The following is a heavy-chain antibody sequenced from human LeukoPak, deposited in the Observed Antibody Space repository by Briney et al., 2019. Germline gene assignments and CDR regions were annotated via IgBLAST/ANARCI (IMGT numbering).Heavy chain of an antibody. Sequence: GASVKVSCKASGYTFTSYAMDWVRQAPGQGLEWMGGIIPIFGTANYAQKFQGRVTITTDESTSTAYMELSSLRSEDTAVYYCARDHQSGSYDYWGQGTLVTVSS. J-gene: IGHJ4*02. CDR1: GYTFTSYA. V-gene: IGHV1-69*05. CDR2: IIPIFGTA. CDR3: ARDHQSGSYDY. D-gene: IGHD1-26*01.